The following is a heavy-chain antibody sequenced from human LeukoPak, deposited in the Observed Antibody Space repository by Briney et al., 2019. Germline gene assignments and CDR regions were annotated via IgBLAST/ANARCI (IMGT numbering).Heavy chain of an antibody. CDR3: SRESGAFSPFGY. D-gene: IGHD1-26*01. CDR2: ISLTGLT. J-gene: IGHJ4*02. CDR1: GGSISNTNW. V-gene: IGHV4-4*02. Sequence: PSETLSLTCGVSGGSISNTNWWSWVRQPPGQGLEWIGEISLTGLTHYNPSLESRVTVSPDKSKNQLSLNLTSVTAADTAVYYCSRESGAFSPFGYWGQGTLVTVLS.